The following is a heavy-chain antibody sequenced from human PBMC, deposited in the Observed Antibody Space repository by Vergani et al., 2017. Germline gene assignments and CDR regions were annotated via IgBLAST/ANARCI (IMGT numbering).Heavy chain of an antibody. CDR1: GFNFGEYG. J-gene: IGHJ4*02. CDR2: IRSKTYGATT. Sequence: EVQLVESGGDLVQPGRSLRLSCQTSGFNFGEYGVSWVRQAPGQGLEWIGFIRSKTYGATTEYAASVRGRFTISRDDSKGIAYLQISSLKKEDTAVYRCAVEIYDYGGSRDFDYWGQGTLVVISS. CDR3: AVEIYDYGGSRDFDY. V-gene: IGHV3-49*04. D-gene: IGHD4-23*01.